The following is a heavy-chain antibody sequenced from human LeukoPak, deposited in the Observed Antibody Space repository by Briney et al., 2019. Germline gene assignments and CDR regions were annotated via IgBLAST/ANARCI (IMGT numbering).Heavy chain of an antibody. V-gene: IGHV3-33*01. J-gene: IGHJ6*02. D-gene: IGHD3-16*01. Sequence: GGSLRLSCTASGFTFSNYGMHSVRQAPGKGLEWVAVMWVWNDGSNEYYADSVKGRFTIARDNSKNTLYLQMVSLRAEDTADYYCARDRFPHDDAHYGMDVWGQGTTVTVSS. CDR2: MWVWNDGSNE. CDR3: ARDRFPHDDAHYGMDV. CDR1: GFTFSNYG.